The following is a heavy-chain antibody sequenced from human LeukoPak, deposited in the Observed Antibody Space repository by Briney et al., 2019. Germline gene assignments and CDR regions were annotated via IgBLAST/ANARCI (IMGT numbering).Heavy chain of an antibody. V-gene: IGHV4-59*08. J-gene: IGHJ4*02. CDR3: ARVRPEYYDSSGALDY. CDR1: GGSISSYY. Sequence: SETLSLTCTVSGGSISSYYWSWIRQPPGKGLEWIGYIYYSGSTNYNPSLKSRVTISVDTSKNQFSLKLSSVTAAGTAVYYCARVRPEYYDSSGALDYWGQGTLVTVSS. CDR2: IYYSGST. D-gene: IGHD3-22*01.